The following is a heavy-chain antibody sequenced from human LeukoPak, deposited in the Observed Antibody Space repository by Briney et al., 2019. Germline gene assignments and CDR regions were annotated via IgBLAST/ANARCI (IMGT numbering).Heavy chain of an antibody. Sequence: SETLSLTCTVSGGSISSDYWSWIRQSPGKGLEWIGYIYYSGTTSYNPSLKSPVTISLATSKNQCCLKLSSVTAADTAVYYCAGAGDYDTGSYWGQGTLVTVSS. CDR2: IYYSGTT. V-gene: IGHV4-59*01. D-gene: IGHD3-22*01. J-gene: IGHJ4*02. CDR1: GGSISSDY. CDR3: AGAGDYDTGSY.